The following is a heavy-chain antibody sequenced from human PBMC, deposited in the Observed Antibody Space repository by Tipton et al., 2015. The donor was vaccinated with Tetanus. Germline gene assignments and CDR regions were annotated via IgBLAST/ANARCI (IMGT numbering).Heavy chain of an antibody. CDR3: GRLLDSGGLPYSFDY. CDR1: GYPFTSHW. V-gene: IGHV5-51*03. J-gene: IGHJ4*02. D-gene: IGHD4-23*01. Sequence: QSGAEVKKPGESLKISCKGSGYPFTSHWIGWVRQMPGKGLEWMGVIYPGDSDTRYSPSFKGQVTMSVDKSIRTAFLQWSSLEASDTAMYYCGRLLDSGGLPYSFDYWGQGTLVTVSS. CDR2: IYPGDSDT.